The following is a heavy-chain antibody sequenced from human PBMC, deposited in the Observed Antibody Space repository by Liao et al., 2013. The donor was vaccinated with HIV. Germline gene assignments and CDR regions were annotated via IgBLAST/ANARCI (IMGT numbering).Heavy chain of an antibody. D-gene: IGHD5-18*01. CDR3: ASSGYSYGYVSD. CDR1: GGSISSGSNY. Sequence: QVQLQESGPGLVKPSQTLSLTCTVSGGSISSGSNYWTWIRQPAGKGLEWIGRIYTSGNTNYNPSLKSRVTISVDTSKNQFSLKLSSVTAADTAVYYCASSGYSYGYVSDWGQGTLVTVSS. V-gene: IGHV4-61*02. CDR2: IYTSGNT. J-gene: IGHJ4*02.